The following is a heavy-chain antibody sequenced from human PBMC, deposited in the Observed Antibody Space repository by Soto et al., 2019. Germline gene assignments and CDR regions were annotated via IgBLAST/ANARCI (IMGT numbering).Heavy chain of an antibody. CDR2: ISYDGSNK. Sequence: GGSLRLSCAASGFTFSSYAMHWVRQAPGKGLEWVSVISYDGSNKYYADSVKGRFTISRDNSKNTLYLQMNSLRAEDTAVYYCARSPSSQITMIVVVIGAFDIWGQGAMVTVSS. CDR3: ARSPSSQITMIVVVIGAFDI. V-gene: IGHV3-30-3*01. D-gene: IGHD3-22*01. J-gene: IGHJ3*02. CDR1: GFTFSSYA.